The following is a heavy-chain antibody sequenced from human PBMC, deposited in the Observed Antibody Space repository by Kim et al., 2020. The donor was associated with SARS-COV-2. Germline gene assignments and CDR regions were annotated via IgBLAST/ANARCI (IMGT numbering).Heavy chain of an antibody. J-gene: IGHJ4*02. CDR3: GRFSGARSQDIDY. D-gene: IGHD1-26*01. Sequence: YYADSVKGRFTISRDDAKTSLYLQRNSLRDVDTAAYYCGRFSGARSQDIDYWGQGILVTVSS. V-gene: IGHV3-48*02.